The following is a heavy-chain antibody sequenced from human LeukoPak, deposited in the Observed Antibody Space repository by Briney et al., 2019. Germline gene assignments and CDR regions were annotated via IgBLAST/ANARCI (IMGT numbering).Heavy chain of an antibody. CDR2: ISSSSSYI. CDR3: SRDRFGVAGTFDC. CDR1: GFTFSRYS. Sequence: PGGSLRLSCAASGFTFSRYSMNWVPQAPGKGLEWVSSISSSSSYIYYADSVKGRFTISRDNAKNSLYLQMNRLRAEDTAVYYRSRDRFGVAGTFDCWGEGTLVSDSS. J-gene: IGHJ4*02. D-gene: IGHD3-3*01. V-gene: IGHV3-21*01.